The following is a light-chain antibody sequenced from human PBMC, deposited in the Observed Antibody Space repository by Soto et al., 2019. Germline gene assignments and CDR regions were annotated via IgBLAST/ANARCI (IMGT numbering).Light chain of an antibody. Sequence: QSALTQPASVSGSPGQSITISCTGTSSDVGGYNYVSWYQQHPGKAPKLVIFDVRDRPSGVSNRFSGSKSGNTASLTISGLQAEDEADYYYSSYTRSSSPLSVFGTGTKVTVL. V-gene: IGLV2-14*01. CDR2: DVR. CDR1: SSDVGGYNY. CDR3: SSYTRSSSPLSV. J-gene: IGLJ1*01.